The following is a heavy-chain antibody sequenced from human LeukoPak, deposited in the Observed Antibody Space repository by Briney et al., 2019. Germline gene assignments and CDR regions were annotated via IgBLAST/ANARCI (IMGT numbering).Heavy chain of an antibody. CDR1: GGTFSSYA. J-gene: IGHJ3*02. V-gene: IGHV1-69*06. CDR2: IIPIFGTA. Sequence: GASVKFSCKASGGTFSSYAISWVRQAPGQGLEWMGGIIPIFGTANYAQKSQGRVTITADKSTSTAYMELSSLRSEDTAVYYCASQTGADAFDIWGQGTMVTVSS. D-gene: IGHD1-14*01. CDR3: ASQTGADAFDI.